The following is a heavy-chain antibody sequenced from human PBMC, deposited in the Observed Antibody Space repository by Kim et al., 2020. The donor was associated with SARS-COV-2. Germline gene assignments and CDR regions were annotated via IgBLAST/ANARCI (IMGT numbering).Heavy chain of an antibody. CDR2: INHSGST. CDR3: ARSWGNQYYYYYYGMDV. J-gene: IGHJ6*02. V-gene: IGHV4-34*01. Sequence: SETLSLTCAVYGGSFSGYSWSWIRQPPGKGLEWIWEINHSGSTNYNPSLKSRVTISVDTSKNQFSLKLSSVTAADTAVYYCARSWGNQYYYYYYGMDVWGPGTTVTVSS. CDR1: GGSFSGYS. D-gene: IGHD3-16*01.